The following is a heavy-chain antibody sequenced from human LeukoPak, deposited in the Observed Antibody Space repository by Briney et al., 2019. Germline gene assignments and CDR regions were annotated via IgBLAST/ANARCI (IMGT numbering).Heavy chain of an antibody. D-gene: IGHD2-2*01. CDR3: ARDGYCSSTSCYSPTHYYYYGMDV. Sequence: ASVKVSCKASGYTFTSYGISWVRQAPGQGLEWMGWISAYNGNTNYAQKLQGRVTMTTDTSTSTAYMELRSLRSDDTAVYYCARDGYCSSTSCYSPTHYYYYGMDVWGQGTTVTVFS. J-gene: IGHJ6*02. V-gene: IGHV1-18*01. CDR1: GYTFTSYG. CDR2: ISAYNGNT.